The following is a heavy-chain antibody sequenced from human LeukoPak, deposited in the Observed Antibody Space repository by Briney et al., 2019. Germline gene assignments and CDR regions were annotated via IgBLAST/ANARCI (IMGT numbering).Heavy chain of an antibody. CDR3: ARDHLQSIIGYYYDSSGYYFDY. Sequence: PGGSLRLSCAASGFTFGSYPMHWVRQAPGKGLEWVTVISYDGSNKYYADSVKGRFTISRDNAKNSLYLQMNSLIAEDTAVYYCARDHLQSIIGYYYDSSGYYFDYWGQGTLVTVSS. V-gene: IGHV3-30-3*01. D-gene: IGHD3-22*01. J-gene: IGHJ4*02. CDR2: ISYDGSNK. CDR1: GFTFGSYP.